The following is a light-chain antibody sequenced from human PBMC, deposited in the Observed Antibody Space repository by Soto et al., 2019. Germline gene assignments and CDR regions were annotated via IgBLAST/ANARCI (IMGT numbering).Light chain of an antibody. Sequence: DIQMTQSPSTLSASVGDRVTITCRASQSISSWLAWYQQKPGKAPKLLIYKASSLESRVPSRFSGSGSGTEFTLTISSLQPDDFATYYCQQYNSYSTFGPGTKVDIK. V-gene: IGKV1-5*03. CDR2: KAS. CDR1: QSISSW. J-gene: IGKJ3*01. CDR3: QQYNSYST.